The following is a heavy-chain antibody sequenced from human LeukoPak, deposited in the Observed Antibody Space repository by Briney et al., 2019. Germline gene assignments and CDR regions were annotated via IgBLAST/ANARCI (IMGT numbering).Heavy chain of an antibody. J-gene: IGHJ3*02. D-gene: IGHD6-19*01. CDR2: IYLGDSDT. CDR1: GYLLSTYW. V-gene: IGHV5-51*01. CDR3: ARSLRRTRLDAFDI. Sequence: GEALKISCQVSGYLLSTYWIGWGRPMPGKGLEWMGRIYLGDSDTRYSTSCQGQVTISADKSINTAYVQWRSLKASDTAIYYCARSLRRTRLDAFDIWGQGTMVTVSS.